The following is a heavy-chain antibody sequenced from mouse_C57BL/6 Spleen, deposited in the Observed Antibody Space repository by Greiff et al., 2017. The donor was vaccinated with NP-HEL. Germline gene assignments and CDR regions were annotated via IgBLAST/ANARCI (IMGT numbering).Heavy chain of an antibody. CDR1: GFTFSSYA. D-gene: IGHD4-1*01. V-gene: IGHV5-4*01. J-gene: IGHJ1*03. CDR2: ISDGGSYT. CDR3: AREAGPWYFDV. Sequence: EVQLVESGGGLVKPGGSLKLSCAASGFTFSSYAMSWVRQTPEKRLEWVATISDGGSYTYYPDNVKGRFTISRDNAKNNLYLQMSHLKSEDTAMYYCAREAGPWYFDVWGTGTTVTVSS.